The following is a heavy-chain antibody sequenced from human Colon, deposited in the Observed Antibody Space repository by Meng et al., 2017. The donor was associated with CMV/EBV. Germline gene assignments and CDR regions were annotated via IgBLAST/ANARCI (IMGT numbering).Heavy chain of an antibody. J-gene: IGHJ3*02. CDR2: IYSGGST. CDR3: ARRWFHDAFDI. D-gene: IGHD2-15*01. V-gene: IGHV3-53*01. Sequence: GESLKISCAASGFTVSSNYMSWVRQAPGKGLEWVSVIYSGGSTYYADSVKGRFTISRDNSKNTLHLQMNSLRAEDTAVYYCARRWFHDAFDIWGQGTMVTVSS. CDR1: GFTVSSNY.